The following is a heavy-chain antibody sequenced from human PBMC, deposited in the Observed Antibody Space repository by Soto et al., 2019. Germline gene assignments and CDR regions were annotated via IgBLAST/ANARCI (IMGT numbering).Heavy chain of an antibody. J-gene: IGHJ5*02. CDR3: AGHYFDSSGYLNWFDP. CDR1: GGSVSSNTYY. D-gene: IGHD3-22*01. CDR2: IYYSGST. V-gene: IGHV4-39*01. Sequence: SETLSLTCSVSGGSVSSNTYYWAWIRQPPGKGLEWIANIYYSGSTYYNPSLKSRVTISVDTSKYQFSLKMNSVTAADTAVYYCAGHYFDSSGYLNWFDPWGQGTLVTVS.